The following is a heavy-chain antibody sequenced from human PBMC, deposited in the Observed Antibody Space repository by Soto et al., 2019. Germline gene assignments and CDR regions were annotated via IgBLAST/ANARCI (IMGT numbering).Heavy chain of an antibody. CDR2: IWYDGSNK. V-gene: IGHV3-33*01. J-gene: IGHJ4*02. Sequence: QVQLVESGGGVVQPGRSLRLSCAASGFTFSSYGMHWVRQAPGKGLEWVAVIWYDGSNKYYADSVKGRFTISRDNSKNTLYLQMNSLRAEDTAVYYCAREGMGNQWLVIDYWGQGTLVTVSS. CDR3: AREGMGNQWLVIDY. CDR1: GFTFSSYG. D-gene: IGHD6-19*01.